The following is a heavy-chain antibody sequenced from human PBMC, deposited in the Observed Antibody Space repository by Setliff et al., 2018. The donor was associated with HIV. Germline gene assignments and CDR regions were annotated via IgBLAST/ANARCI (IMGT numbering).Heavy chain of an antibody. CDR1: GASLSPYF. CDR2: ISHNGGF. Sequence: SETLSLTCAVYGASLSPYFWHWIRQSPGKGLEWIGEISHNGGFNYSPSLESRLTMSVDTPRNQVSLNLSAVTAADTAIHYCVRGANFYTPRKRIFDYWGQGMSVTVSS. J-gene: IGHJ4*02. CDR3: VRGANFYTPRKRIFDY. V-gene: IGHV4-34*01. D-gene: IGHD3-3*01.